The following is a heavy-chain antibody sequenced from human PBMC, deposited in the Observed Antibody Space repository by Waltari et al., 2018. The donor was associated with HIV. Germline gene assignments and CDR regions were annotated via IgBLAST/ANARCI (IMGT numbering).Heavy chain of an antibody. CDR3: AKDIGYGSGSYYDY. V-gene: IGHV3-43D*03. CDR2: ISWDGGST. D-gene: IGHD3-10*01. CDR1: GFTFDDYA. Sequence: EVQLVESGGVVVQPGGSLRLSCAASGFTFDDYAMHWVRQAPGKGLEWVSLISWDGGSTYYADSVKGRFTISRDNSKNSLYLQMNSLRAEDTALYYCAKDIGYGSGSYYDYWGQGTLVTISS. J-gene: IGHJ4*02.